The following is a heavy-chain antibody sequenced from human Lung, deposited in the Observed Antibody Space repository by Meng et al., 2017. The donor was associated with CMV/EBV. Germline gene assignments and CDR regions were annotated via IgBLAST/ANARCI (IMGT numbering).Heavy chain of an antibody. J-gene: IGHJ5*02. CDR1: GYTFSTYT. Sequence: QGELVKSGSELKSAGASVKVSCKASGYTFSTYTINWVRQAHGRGLGWMGWISTNTGTPTYTQGFTGRFVFSLDTSVSTAYLQISSLKAEDTAVYYCARGGNFDPWGQGTLVTVSS. CDR3: ARGGNFDP. CDR2: ISTNTGTP. D-gene: IGHD2/OR15-2a*01. V-gene: IGHV7-4-1*02.